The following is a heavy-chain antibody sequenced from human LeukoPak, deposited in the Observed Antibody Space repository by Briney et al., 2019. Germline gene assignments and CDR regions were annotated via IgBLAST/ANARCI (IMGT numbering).Heavy chain of an antibody. J-gene: IGHJ4*02. V-gene: IGHV4-59*01. CDR2: IYYSGST. D-gene: IGHD3-9*01. Sequence: PSETLSLTCTVSGGSISSYYWSWIRQPPGKGLEWIGYIYYSGSTNYNPSLKSRVTISVDTSKNQFSLKLSSVTAADTAVYYCASAKYYDILTGQPFDYWGQGTLVTVS. CDR3: ASAKYYDILTGQPFDY. CDR1: GGSISSYY.